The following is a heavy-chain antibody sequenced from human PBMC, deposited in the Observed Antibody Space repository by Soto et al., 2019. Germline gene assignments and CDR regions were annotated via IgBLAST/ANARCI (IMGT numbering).Heavy chain of an antibody. CDR3: ARGKPAEGYCSGGSCSRKYIFDY. V-gene: IGHV4-34*01. CDR1: GGSFSGYY. J-gene: IGHJ4*02. CDR2: INHSGST. D-gene: IGHD2-15*01. Sequence: PSETMSLTCSVYGGSFSGYYWSWIRQPPGKGLEWIGEINHSGSTNYNPSLKSRVTISVDTSKNQFSLKLSSVTAADTAVYYCARGKPAEGYCSGGSCSRKYIFDYWGQGTLVTVSS.